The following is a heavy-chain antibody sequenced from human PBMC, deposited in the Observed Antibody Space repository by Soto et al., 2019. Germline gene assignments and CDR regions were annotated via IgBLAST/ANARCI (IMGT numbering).Heavy chain of an antibody. J-gene: IGHJ4*02. D-gene: IGHD3-22*01. CDR1: GLTFSNAW. CDR3: TTQYYDDDSGALLN. Sequence: EVQLVESGGGLVKPGGSLRLSCAVSGLTFSNAWMTWVRQAPGKGLEWVGRIKSKTDGGTTDYAAPVEGRFTISGDDSKNTLYLQMNSLKTEDAAVYYCTTQYYDDDSGALLNWGQGTLVTVSS. V-gene: IGHV3-15*01. CDR2: IKSKTDGGTT.